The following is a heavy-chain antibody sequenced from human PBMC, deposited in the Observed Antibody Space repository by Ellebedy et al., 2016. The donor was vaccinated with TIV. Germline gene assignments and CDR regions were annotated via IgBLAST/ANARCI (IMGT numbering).Heavy chain of an antibody. CDR2: ISNSGGTT. J-gene: IGHJ6*02. D-gene: IGHD1-26*01. Sequence: GESLKISCAASGFTFSSYAMSWVRQAPGKGLEWVSSISNSGGTTYYTDSVGGRFTISRDNSRSTLYLQMNSLRAEDSAVYYCAKDMVFGDGKWEIDVWGQGTTVTVSS. V-gene: IGHV3-23*01. CDR1: GFTFSSYA. CDR3: AKDMVFGDGKWEIDV.